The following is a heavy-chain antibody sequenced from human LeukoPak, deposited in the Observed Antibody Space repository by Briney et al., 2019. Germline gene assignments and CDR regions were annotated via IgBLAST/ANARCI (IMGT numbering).Heavy chain of an antibody. CDR1: GYTFTGYY. Sequence: VASVKVSCKASGYTFTGYYMHWVRQAPGQGLEWMGWINPNSGGTNYAQKLQGRVTMTTDTSTSTAYMELRSLRSDDTAVYYCARDEGSDSSGYFRKFDYWGQGTLVTVSS. CDR2: INPNSGGT. D-gene: IGHD3-22*01. V-gene: IGHV1-2*02. J-gene: IGHJ4*02. CDR3: ARDEGSDSSGYFRKFDY.